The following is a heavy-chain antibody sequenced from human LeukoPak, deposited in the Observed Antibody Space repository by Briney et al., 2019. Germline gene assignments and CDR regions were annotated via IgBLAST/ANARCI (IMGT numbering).Heavy chain of an antibody. CDR2: IYHSGST. J-gene: IGHJ4*02. CDR3: ARRPYSSGWETSEPFDY. Sequence: PSETLSLTCAVSGGSISSGGYSWSWIRQPPGKGLEWIGYIYHSGSTYYNPSLKSRVTISVDRSKNQFSLKLSSVTAADTAVYYCARRPYSSGWETSEPFDYWGQGTLVTVSS. D-gene: IGHD6-19*01. CDR1: GGSISSGGYS. V-gene: IGHV4-30-2*01.